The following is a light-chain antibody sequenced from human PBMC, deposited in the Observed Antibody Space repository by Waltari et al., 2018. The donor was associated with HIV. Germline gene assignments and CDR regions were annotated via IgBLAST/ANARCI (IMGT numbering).Light chain of an antibody. CDR2: DNN. V-gene: IGLV1-51*01. CDR1: SLNIGKNY. Sequence: QSVLTQPPSVSADPGTKVTISRFGSSLNIGKNYGSWYQQVTGAAPKLVLYDNNERPSGIRDRFSGSKSGTSATLDITGLQPGDEADYYCGTWDSGKNVWVFGGGTKLTVL. J-gene: IGLJ3*02. CDR3: GTWDSGKNVWV.